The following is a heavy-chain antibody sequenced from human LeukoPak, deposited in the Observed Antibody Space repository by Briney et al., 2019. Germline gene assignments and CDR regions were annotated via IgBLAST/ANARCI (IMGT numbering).Heavy chain of an antibody. CDR1: GFTFSTYG. D-gene: IGHD1-26*01. V-gene: IGHV3-30*18. J-gene: IGHJ4*02. CDR3: AKGDGSGSYHYFAY. Sequence: GGSLRLSCAASGFTFSTYGMHWVRQAPGKGLEWVAVISSDGSNKYYADSVKGRFNISRDNSKNTLYLQMNSLRPDDTAVYYCAKGDGSGSYHYFAYWGQGTLVTVSS. CDR2: ISSDGSNK.